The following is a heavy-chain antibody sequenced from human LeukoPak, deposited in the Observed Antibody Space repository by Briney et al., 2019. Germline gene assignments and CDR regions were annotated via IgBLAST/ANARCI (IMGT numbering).Heavy chain of an antibody. Sequence: GRSLRLSCAASGFTFSSHAIHWVRQPPSKGLEWVAVISYDGSNKNYADSVKGRFTISRDNSKDTLYLQMSSLRTEDTALYYCARVTQTLLWFGEFSDWGRGTLVTVSS. CDR1: GFTFSSHA. J-gene: IGHJ4*02. CDR3: ARVTQTLLWFGEFSD. V-gene: IGHV3-30*04. D-gene: IGHD3-10*01. CDR2: ISYDGSNK.